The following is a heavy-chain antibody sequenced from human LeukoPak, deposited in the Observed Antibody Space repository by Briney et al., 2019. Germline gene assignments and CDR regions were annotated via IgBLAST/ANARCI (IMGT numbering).Heavy chain of an antibody. Sequence: PSETLSLTFRASGGSIGRNWWSWIRQPPGKGLDWIGYNYYTGSTTCNPSLKSRVTISLDMSKNRLSLKLSSVTAADTAVYYGATHPTVITRFDIWGQGTMVTVSS. V-gene: IGHV4-59*01. D-gene: IGHD4-23*01. CDR3: ATHPTVITRFDI. J-gene: IGHJ3*02. CDR1: GGSIGRNW. CDR2: NYYTGST.